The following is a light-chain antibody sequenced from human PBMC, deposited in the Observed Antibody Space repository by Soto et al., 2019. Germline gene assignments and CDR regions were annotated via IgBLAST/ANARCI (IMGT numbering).Light chain of an antibody. Sequence: EIVMKQSPTTLSVSPRKRVTLSCRASQSVTSNLAWYQQKPGRAPILLIFGASTRATVLPARFSGSGSGTEFTLTITSLRSEDFAFYYRQQYNHWPPTFGHATKVDIK. CDR2: GAS. CDR1: QSVTSN. J-gene: IGKJ1*01. V-gene: IGKV3-15*01. CDR3: QQYNHWPPT.